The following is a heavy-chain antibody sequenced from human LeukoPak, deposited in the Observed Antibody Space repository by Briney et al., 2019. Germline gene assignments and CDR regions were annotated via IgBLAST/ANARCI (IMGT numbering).Heavy chain of an antibody. V-gene: IGHV4-59*01. J-gene: IGHJ4*02. Sequence: SETLSLTCSVSGGSISTYYWSWIRQPPEKGLEWIGYIYYTGSTNYNPSLKSRITMSVDMSKNQFSLKLSSVTAADTAVYYCARAPMGTAPLYWGQGALVTVSS. CDR2: IYYTGST. CDR1: GGSISTYY. D-gene: IGHD1/OR15-1a*01. CDR3: ARAPMGTAPLY.